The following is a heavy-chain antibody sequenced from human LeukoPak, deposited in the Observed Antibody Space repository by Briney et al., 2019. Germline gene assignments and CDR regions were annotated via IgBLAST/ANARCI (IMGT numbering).Heavy chain of an antibody. CDR3: ARDRLWFGEFKWDNHAFDI. J-gene: IGHJ3*02. CDR1: GFTFSSYS. V-gene: IGHV3-21*01. D-gene: IGHD3-10*01. CDR2: ISSSSSYI. Sequence: GGSLRLSCVASGFTFSSYSMNWVRQAPGKGLEWVSSISSSSSYIYYADSVKGRFTISRDNAKNSLYLQMNSLRAEDTAVYYCARDRLWFGEFKWDNHAFDIWGQGTMVTVSS.